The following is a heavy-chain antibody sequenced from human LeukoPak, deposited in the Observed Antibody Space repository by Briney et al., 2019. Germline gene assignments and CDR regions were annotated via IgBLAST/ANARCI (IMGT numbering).Heavy chain of an antibody. V-gene: IGHV3-30*02. J-gene: IGHJ4*02. CDR1: GFTFSSYG. CDR3: AKVLDGDYNSSGYYHFIDY. Sequence: PGGSLRLSCAASGFTFSSYGMHWVRQAPGKGLEWVAFIRYDGSKKYYADSVKGRFTISRDNSKNTLYLQMNSLRAEDTAVYYCAKVLDGDYNSSGYYHFIDYWGQGTLVTVSS. CDR2: IRYDGSKK. D-gene: IGHD3-22*01.